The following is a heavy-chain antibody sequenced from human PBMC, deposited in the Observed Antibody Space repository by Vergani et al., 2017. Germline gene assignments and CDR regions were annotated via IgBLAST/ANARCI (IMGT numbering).Heavy chain of an antibody. Sequence: EVQLVESGGGLVKPGGSLRLSCAASGFTFSDYYMSWVRQAPGKGLEWVSVIYSGGSTYYADSVKGRFTISRDNSKNTLYLQMNSLRAEDTAVYYCARVSRPYWGQGTLVTVSS. J-gene: IGHJ4*02. CDR3: ARVSRPY. V-gene: IGHV3-66*01. CDR2: IYSGGST. CDR1: GFTFSDYY.